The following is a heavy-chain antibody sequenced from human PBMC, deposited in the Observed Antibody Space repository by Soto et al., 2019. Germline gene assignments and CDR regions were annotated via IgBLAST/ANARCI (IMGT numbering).Heavy chain of an antibody. V-gene: IGHV4-39*01. D-gene: IGHD6-13*01. Sequence: PSETLSLTCTVSGGSIRGNNYYWAWIRQPPGRGLEWIGSIYHSGTTYYSPSLKSRVTVSLDTSKSQISLELRSVTAADTAMYYCARHWAPKQQLVMGWFDPRGQGTLVPVSS. CDR1: GGSIRGNNYY. CDR3: ARHWAPKQQLVMGWFDP. CDR2: IYHSGTT. J-gene: IGHJ5*02.